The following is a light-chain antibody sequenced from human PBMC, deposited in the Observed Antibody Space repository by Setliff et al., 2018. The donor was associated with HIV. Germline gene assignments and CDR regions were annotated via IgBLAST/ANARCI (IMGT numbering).Light chain of an antibody. CDR3: SSYTFSSTPYV. Sequence: QSALTQPASVSGSPGQSITISCSGTSSDVGNYNYVSWYQQHPGKAPKLMIYEVSNRPSGVSDRFSGSKSGDTASLTISGLQAEDEADYYCSSYTFSSTPYVFGTGTKVTVL. CDR2: EVS. CDR1: SSDVGNYNY. J-gene: IGLJ1*01. V-gene: IGLV2-14*01.